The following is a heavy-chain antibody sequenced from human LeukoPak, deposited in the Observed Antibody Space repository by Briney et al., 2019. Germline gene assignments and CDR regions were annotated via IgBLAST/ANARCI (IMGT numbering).Heavy chain of an antibody. CDR3: ARGPNSNWSGLDF. CDR2: ISPTGSTT. Sequence: GGSLRLSCTASGFSFSGHWMHWARQLPGKGLVWVSRISPTGSTTSYADSVKGRFTVSRDNAKDTLYLQVNSLRAEDTAVYYCARGPNSNWSGLDFWGQGTLLTVSS. V-gene: IGHV3-74*01. J-gene: IGHJ4*02. CDR1: GFSFSGHW. D-gene: IGHD6-6*01.